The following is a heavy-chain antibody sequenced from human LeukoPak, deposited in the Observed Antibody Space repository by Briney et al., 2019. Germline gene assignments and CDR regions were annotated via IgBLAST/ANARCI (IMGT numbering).Heavy chain of an antibody. D-gene: IGHD6-19*01. J-gene: IGHJ4*02. CDR2: MNPNSGNT. Sequence: GASVKVSCKASGYTFTSYDINWVRQATGQGLEWMGWMNPNSGNTGYAQKFQGRVTITADKSTSTAYMELSSLRSEDTAVYYCASQGIAVAGGPFDYWGQGTLVTVSS. V-gene: IGHV1-8*01. CDR3: ASQGIAVAGGPFDY. CDR1: GYTFTSYD.